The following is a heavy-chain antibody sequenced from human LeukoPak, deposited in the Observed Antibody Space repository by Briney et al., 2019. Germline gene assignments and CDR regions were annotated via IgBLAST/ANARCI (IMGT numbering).Heavy chain of an antibody. Sequence: ETLSLTCTVSGGSISSYYWSWIRQPPGKGLEWIGYIYYSGSTNYNPSLKSRVTISVDTSKNQFSLKLSSVTAADTAVYYCARVYQPPAIRPGRHNWFDPWGQGTLVTVSS. CDR2: IYYSGST. D-gene: IGHD5-18*01. CDR3: ARVYQPPAIRPGRHNWFDP. J-gene: IGHJ5*02. V-gene: IGHV4-59*01. CDR1: GGSISSYY.